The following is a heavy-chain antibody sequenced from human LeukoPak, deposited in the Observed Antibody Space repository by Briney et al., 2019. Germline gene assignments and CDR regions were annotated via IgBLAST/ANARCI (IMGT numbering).Heavy chain of an antibody. Sequence: SETLSLTCAVYGGSFSGYYWSWIRQPPRKGLEWIGEINHSGSTNYNPSLKSRVTISVDTSKNQFSLKLSSVTAADTAVYYCARAKDLFLWSYYFDYWGQGTLVTVSS. V-gene: IGHV4-34*01. CDR3: ARAKDLFLWSYYFDY. J-gene: IGHJ4*02. CDR1: GGSFSGYY. CDR2: INHSGST. D-gene: IGHD2/OR15-2a*01.